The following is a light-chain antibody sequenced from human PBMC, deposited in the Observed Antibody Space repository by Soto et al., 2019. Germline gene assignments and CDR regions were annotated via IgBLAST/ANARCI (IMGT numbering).Light chain of an antibody. V-gene: IGLV1-44*01. CDR2: SNS. CDR1: SSNIGSNT. Sequence: QSVLTQPPSASGTPGQRVTISCSGSSSNIGSNTVNWYQQLPGTAPKLLIYSNSQRSSGVPDRFSGSKSGTSASLAIGGLQSEDEADYYCAAWDDSLNGPVFGGGTKLTVL. J-gene: IGLJ2*01. CDR3: AAWDDSLNGPV.